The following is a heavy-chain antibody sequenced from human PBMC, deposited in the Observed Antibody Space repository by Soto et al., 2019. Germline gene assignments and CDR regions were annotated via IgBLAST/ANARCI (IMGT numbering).Heavy chain of an antibody. J-gene: IGHJ4*02. V-gene: IGHV1-18*01. CDR3: ARDLGQQLVDY. Sequence: APVKLSCKASGYSFTSYGISWVRQAPGQGLEWMGWISAYNGNKKYAQKLQGRVTMTTDTSTSTAYMELRSLRSDDTAVYYCARDLGQQLVDYWGQGTLVTVSS. CDR1: GYSFTSYG. CDR2: ISAYNGNK. D-gene: IGHD6-13*01.